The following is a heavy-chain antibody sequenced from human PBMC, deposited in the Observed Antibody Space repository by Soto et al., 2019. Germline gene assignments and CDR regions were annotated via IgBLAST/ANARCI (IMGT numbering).Heavy chain of an antibody. J-gene: IGHJ4*02. Sequence: EVQLVESGGGLVQPGGSLRLSCAASGFTFSSYWMSWVRQAPGKGLEWVANIKQDGSEKYYVDSVKGRFTISRDNAKNCLYLQMNSLRAEDTAVYYCAGVMEVGAPFDYWGQGTLVTVSS. V-gene: IGHV3-7*01. CDR3: AGVMEVGAPFDY. CDR2: IKQDGSEK. CDR1: GFTFSSYW. D-gene: IGHD1-26*01.